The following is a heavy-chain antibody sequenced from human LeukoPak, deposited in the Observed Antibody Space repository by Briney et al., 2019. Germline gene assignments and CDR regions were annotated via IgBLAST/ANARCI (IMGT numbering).Heavy chain of an antibody. CDR1: GGSISSGSYY. J-gene: IGHJ5*02. Sequence: SETLSLTCTVSGGSISSGSYYWSWIRQPAGKGLEWIGRIYTSGSTNYNPSLKSRVTISVDTSKNQFSLKLSSVTAADTAVYYCATEAETYKAWFDPWGQETLVTVSS. CDR3: ATEAETYKAWFDP. V-gene: IGHV4-61*02. CDR2: IYTSGST. D-gene: IGHD1-1*01.